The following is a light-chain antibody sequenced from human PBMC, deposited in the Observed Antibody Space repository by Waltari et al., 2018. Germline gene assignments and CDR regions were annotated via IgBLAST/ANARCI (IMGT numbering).Light chain of an antibody. CDR3: QQYFATPRT. Sequence: DIVMTQSPDSLAVSLGERATINCKSSQSVLYNSNNLNYLGWYQYKPEQPPKLLFYWASTRESGVPARFSGSGSGTDFTLTISSLQAEDVAVYYCQQYFATPRTFGQGTKVEIK. CDR2: WAS. J-gene: IGKJ1*01. V-gene: IGKV4-1*01. CDR1: QSVLYNSNNLNY.